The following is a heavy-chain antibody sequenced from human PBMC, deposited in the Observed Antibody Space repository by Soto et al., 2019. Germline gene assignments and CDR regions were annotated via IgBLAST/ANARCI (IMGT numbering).Heavy chain of an antibody. Sequence: QVQLVESGGGVVQPGKSLRLSCTASGFTFSTYGMHWVRQAPGMGLEWVAVIWYDGSNKYHGDSLKGRFTISRDNSENTLYLQLNNLRAEDTAVYYCGRDGALGDTAVVDSWGQGTLVTVSS. CDR2: IWYDGSNK. CDR1: GFTFSTYG. V-gene: IGHV3-33*01. CDR3: GRDGALGDTAVVDS. J-gene: IGHJ4*02. D-gene: IGHD5-18*01.